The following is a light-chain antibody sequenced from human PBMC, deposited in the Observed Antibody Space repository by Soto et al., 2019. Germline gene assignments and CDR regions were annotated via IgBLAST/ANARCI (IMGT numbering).Light chain of an antibody. CDR1: QGISSA. Sequence: LTQSAVALSAPNGNRVTIPSRAGQGISSAVAWYEQKPGKPPKLLMYDASSLESGVPPRFSGSGSGTDFTLSISSLQPEDFATYYCQQFNNYPLTFGQGTRLEI. J-gene: IGKJ5*01. V-gene: IGKV1D-13*01. CDR2: DAS. CDR3: QQFNNYPLT.